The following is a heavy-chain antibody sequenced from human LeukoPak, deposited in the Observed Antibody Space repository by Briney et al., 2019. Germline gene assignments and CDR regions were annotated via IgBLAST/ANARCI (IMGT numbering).Heavy chain of an antibody. D-gene: IGHD5-24*01. CDR3: ARQEMATIYNWFDP. Sequence: SETLSLTCAVYGGSFSGYYWSWIRQPPGKGLEWIGEINHSGSTNYNPSLKSRVTISVDTSKNQFSLKLSSVTAADTAVYYCARQEMATIYNWFDPWGQGTLVTVSS. CDR2: INHSGST. J-gene: IGHJ5*02. CDR1: GGSFSGYY. V-gene: IGHV4-34*01.